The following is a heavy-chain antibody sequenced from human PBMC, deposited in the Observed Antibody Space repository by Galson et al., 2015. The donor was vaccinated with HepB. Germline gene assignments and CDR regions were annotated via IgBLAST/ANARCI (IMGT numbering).Heavy chain of an antibody. Sequence: SLRLSCAVSGFTSSDHYMDWVRQAPGEGLEWVARTRNKANSYTIEYAASVKGRFTISRDDSKNSLYLQMNSLNTEDTAVYYCARGAGDGNKNDYYYYGLDVWGQGTTVTVSS. D-gene: IGHD5-24*01. V-gene: IGHV3-72*01. CDR2: TRNKANSYTI. CDR1: GFTSSDHY. J-gene: IGHJ6*02. CDR3: ARGAGDGNKNDYYYYGLDV.